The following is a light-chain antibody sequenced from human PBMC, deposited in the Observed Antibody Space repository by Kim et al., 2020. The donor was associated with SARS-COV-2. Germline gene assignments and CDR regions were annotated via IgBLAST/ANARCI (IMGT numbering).Light chain of an antibody. CDR1: ISNIGSNY. CDR3: SAWDDSLRGIV. J-gene: IGLJ2*01. Sequence: GQRVTFFCSGDISNIGSNYVFWYQQLPRTAPKLLIYRNNQRPSGVPDRFSGSKSGTSASLAISGLRSEDEAHYFCSAWDDSLRGIVFGEGTQLTVL. CDR2: RNN. V-gene: IGLV1-47*01.